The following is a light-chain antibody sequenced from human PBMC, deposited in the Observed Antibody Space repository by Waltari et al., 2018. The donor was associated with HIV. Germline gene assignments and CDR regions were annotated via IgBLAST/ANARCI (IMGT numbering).Light chain of an antibody. J-gene: IGLJ1*01. Sequence: SSVLTQPPSVSVAPGETARITCGGSDVGTKSVHWYQQKPGQAPMLVIFLDSDRSSGIPDRFSGSDSGNTATLTISGVEAGDEADYYCQVWDSNSDHYVFGTGTRVTVL. V-gene: IGLV3-21*04. CDR2: LDS. CDR3: QVWDSNSDHYV. CDR1: DVGTKS.